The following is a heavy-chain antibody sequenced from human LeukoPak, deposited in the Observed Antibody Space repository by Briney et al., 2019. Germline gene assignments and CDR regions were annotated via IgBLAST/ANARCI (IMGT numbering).Heavy chain of an antibody. D-gene: IGHD3-3*01. CDR2: ISNDGSRK. CDR3: ARDRAWNYFDY. Sequence: SGGSLRLSCAASGFPFSSYGMHWVRQAPGKGLEWVAIISNDGSRKYYAHSVEGRFTISRDNSKNTLYLQMDSLRAEDTAVYYCARDRAWNYFDYWGQGTLVTVSS. V-gene: IGHV3-30*03. CDR1: GFPFSSYG. J-gene: IGHJ4*02.